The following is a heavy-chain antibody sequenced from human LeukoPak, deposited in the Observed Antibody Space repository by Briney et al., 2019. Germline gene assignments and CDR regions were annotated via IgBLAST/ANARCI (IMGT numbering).Heavy chain of an antibody. Sequence: PGGSLRLSCAASGFTFSIYWMHWVRQAPGKGLVWVSRINSDGSSTNYADSVKGRFTISRDNAKNTLYLQMNSLRAEDTAVYYCARVGLYSSSMYYYYYMDVWGKGTTVTVSS. CDR1: GFTFSIYW. CDR3: ARVGLYSSSMYYYYYMDV. CDR2: INSDGSST. V-gene: IGHV3-74*01. J-gene: IGHJ6*03. D-gene: IGHD6-13*01.